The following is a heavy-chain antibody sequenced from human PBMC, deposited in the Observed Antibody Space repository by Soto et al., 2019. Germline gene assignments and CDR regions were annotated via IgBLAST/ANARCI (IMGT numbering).Heavy chain of an antibody. J-gene: IGHJ3*02. V-gene: IGHV1-69*02. CDR1: GGTFSNYT. CDR2: IIPILGIA. Sequence: QVQLVQSGAEVKKPGSSVKVSCKASGGTFSNYTISWVRQAPGQGLEWMGRIIPILGIANYAQKFQGRVTITADKSTSTAYMELSSLRSEDTAVYYCARGGGGVVRGATLVDIWGQGTMVTVSS. CDR3: ARGGGGVVRGATLVDI. D-gene: IGHD3-10*01.